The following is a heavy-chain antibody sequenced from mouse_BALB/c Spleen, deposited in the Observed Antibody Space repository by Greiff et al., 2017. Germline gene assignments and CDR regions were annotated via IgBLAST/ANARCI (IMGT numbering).Heavy chain of an antibody. D-gene: IGHD2-12*01. V-gene: IGHV2-4-1*01. CDR2: IWGDGST. Sequence: QVQLQQSGPGLVQPSQSLSITCTVSGFSLTSYGVHWVRQSPGKGLEWLGMIWGDGSTDYNSALKSRLSISKDNSKSQVFLKMNSLQTDDTARYYCAREKLLSYAMDYWGQGTSVTVSS. CDR3: AREKLLSYAMDY. J-gene: IGHJ4*01. CDR1: GFSLTSYG.